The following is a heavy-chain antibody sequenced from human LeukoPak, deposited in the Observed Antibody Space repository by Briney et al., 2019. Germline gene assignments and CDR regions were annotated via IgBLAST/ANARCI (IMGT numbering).Heavy chain of an antibody. J-gene: IGHJ4*02. Sequence: QPGGSLRLSCAASGFTFNTYAMSWVRQAPGKGLEWVSTIVGSGDSTYCADSVKGRFTISRDNSKNTVYLQTNSLRAEDTAVYYCAKGFYFGSGSYRYFDYWGQGTLVTVSS. CDR1: GFTFNTYA. CDR3: AKGFYFGSGSYRYFDY. CDR2: IVGSGDST. V-gene: IGHV3-23*01. D-gene: IGHD3-10*01.